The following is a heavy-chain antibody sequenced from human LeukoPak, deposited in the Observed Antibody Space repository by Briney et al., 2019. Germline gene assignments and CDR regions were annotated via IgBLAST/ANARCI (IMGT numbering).Heavy chain of an antibody. CDR1: GFTVSSNY. J-gene: IGHJ3*02. V-gene: IGHV3-53*01. CDR3: ARSSHYDILTGYSEEDAFDI. CDR2: MTRRGRT. D-gene: IGHD3-9*01. Sequence: GVSLRLSCAASGFTVSSNYMSWVRQAPGKGLEWVSVMTRRGRTDFADSVKGRFTISRDNSKNTLYLQMNSLRVEDTAVYYCARSSHYDILTGYSEEDAFDIWGQGTMVTV.